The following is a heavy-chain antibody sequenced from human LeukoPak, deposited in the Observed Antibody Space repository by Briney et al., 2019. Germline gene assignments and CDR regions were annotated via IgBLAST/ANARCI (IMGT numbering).Heavy chain of an antibody. J-gene: IGHJ5*02. CDR2: IKPSSGDA. CDR1: GYTFTGDQ. V-gene: IGHV1-2*02. CDR3: ARKSAGFLTA. D-gene: IGHD2/OR15-2a*01. Sequence: ASVKVSCKASGYTFTGDQIYWLRQAPGQGLEWVGWIKPSSGDALYEQKFQGRVTMTRDKSISSAYMELSSLRSDDTAVYYCARKSAGFLTAWGQGTLVTVSS.